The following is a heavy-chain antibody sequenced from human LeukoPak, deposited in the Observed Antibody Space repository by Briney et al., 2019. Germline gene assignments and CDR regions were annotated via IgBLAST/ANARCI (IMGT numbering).Heavy chain of an antibody. J-gene: IGHJ4*02. CDR1: GFTFSSHA. CDR3: AKGLAVAGHFDY. CDR2: ISGSGGST. D-gene: IGHD6-19*01. V-gene: IGHV3-23*01. Sequence: PGGSLRLSCAASGFTFSSHAMSWVRQAPGKGLEWVSAISGSGGSTYYADSVKGRFTISRDKSKNTLYLQMNSLRAEGTAVYYWAKGLAVAGHFDYWGQGTLVTVSS.